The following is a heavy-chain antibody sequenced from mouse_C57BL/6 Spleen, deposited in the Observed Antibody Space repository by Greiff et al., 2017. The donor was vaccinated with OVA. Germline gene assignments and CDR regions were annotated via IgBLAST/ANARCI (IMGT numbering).Heavy chain of an antibody. D-gene: IGHD2-4*01. Sequence: EVQGVESGGGLVKPGGSLKLSCAASGFTFSSYAMSWVRQTPEKRLEWVATISDGGSYTYYPDNVKGRFTISRDNAKNNLYLQMSHLKSEDTAMYYCARDFYYDYDGYFDYWGQGTTLTVSS. CDR1: GFTFSSYA. J-gene: IGHJ2*01. CDR2: ISDGGSYT. CDR3: ARDFYYDYDGYFDY. V-gene: IGHV5-4*01.